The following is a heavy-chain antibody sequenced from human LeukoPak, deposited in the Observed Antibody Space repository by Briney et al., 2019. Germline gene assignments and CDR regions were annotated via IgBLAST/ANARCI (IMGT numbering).Heavy chain of an antibody. CDR2: INPNSGGT. Sequence: ASVKVSCKASGYTFTGYYMHWVRQAPGQGLEWMGWINPNSGGTNYAQKFQGRVTMTRDTSISTAYMELSRLRSDDTAVYYCARDLAGGYALFDYWGQGTLVTVSS. J-gene: IGHJ4*02. CDR3: ARDLAGGYALFDY. V-gene: IGHV1-2*02. CDR1: GYTFTGYY. D-gene: IGHD5-12*01.